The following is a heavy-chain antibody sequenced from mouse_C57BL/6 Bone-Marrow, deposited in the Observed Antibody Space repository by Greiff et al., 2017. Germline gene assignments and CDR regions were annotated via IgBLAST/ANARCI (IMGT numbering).Heavy chain of an antibody. D-gene: IGHD2-4*01. CDR3: ARGYEYDLDY. V-gene: IGHV1-52*01. CDR2: IDPSDSET. Sequence: VQLQQPGAELVRPGSSVKLSCKASGYTFTSYWMHWVKQRPIQGLEWIGNIDPSDSETHYNQKFKDKATLTVDKSSSTAYMQLRSLTSEDATVYYCARGYEYDLDYWGQGTTLTVSS. J-gene: IGHJ2*01. CDR1: GYTFTSYW.